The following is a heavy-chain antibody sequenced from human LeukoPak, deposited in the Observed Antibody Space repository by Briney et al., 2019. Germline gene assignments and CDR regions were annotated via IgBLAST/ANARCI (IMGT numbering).Heavy chain of an antibody. D-gene: IGHD4-17*01. J-gene: IGHJ4*02. V-gene: IGHV4-30-4*01. Sequence: SETLSLTCTVSGGSISSGDYYWSWIRQPPGKGLEWIGYIYYSGSTYYNPSLKSRVIISVDTSKNQLSLKLSSVTAADTAVYYCAREPRTRATTWIDYWGQGTLVTVSS. CDR2: IYYSGST. CDR3: AREPRTRATTWIDY. CDR1: GGSISSGDYY.